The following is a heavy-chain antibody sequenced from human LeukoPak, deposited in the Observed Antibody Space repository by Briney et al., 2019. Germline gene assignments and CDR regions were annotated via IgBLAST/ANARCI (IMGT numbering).Heavy chain of an antibody. CDR1: GFTFSSYW. CDR3: ARMGYSGYDSPLDY. Sequence: GGSLRLSCAASGFTFSSYWMHWVRQAPGKGLVWVSRINSDGSSTSYADSVKGRFTISRDSAKNTLYLQMNSLRAEDTAVYYCARMGYSGYDSPLDYWGQGTLVTVSS. D-gene: IGHD5-12*01. CDR2: INSDGSST. J-gene: IGHJ4*02. V-gene: IGHV3-74*01.